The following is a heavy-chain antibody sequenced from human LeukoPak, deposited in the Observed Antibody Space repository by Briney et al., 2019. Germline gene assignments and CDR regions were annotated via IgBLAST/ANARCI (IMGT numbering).Heavy chain of an antibody. J-gene: IGHJ4*02. CDR3: ARDYSGWYVFDY. Sequence: GRSLRLSCAASGFTFSSYAMHWVRQAPGKGLEWVAVISYDGSNKYYADSVKGRFTLSRDNSKNTVYLQMNSLRFEDTAVYHCARDYSGWYVFDYWGQGTLVAVSP. CDR1: GFTFSSYA. V-gene: IGHV3-30-3*01. CDR2: ISYDGSNK. D-gene: IGHD6-19*01.